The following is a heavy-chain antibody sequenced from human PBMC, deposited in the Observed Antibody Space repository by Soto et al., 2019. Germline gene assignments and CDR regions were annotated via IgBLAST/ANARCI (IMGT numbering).Heavy chain of an antibody. Sequence: GASVKVSCKASGYTFTSYYMHWVRQAPGQGLEGMGIINPSGGSTSYAQKFQGRVTMTRDTSTSTVYMELSSLRSEDTAVYYCARDPLRFLEWLFPNCGMDVWGQGTTVTVSS. CDR1: GYTFTSYY. J-gene: IGHJ6*02. D-gene: IGHD3-3*01. V-gene: IGHV1-46*01. CDR2: INPSGGST. CDR3: ARDPLRFLEWLFPNCGMDV.